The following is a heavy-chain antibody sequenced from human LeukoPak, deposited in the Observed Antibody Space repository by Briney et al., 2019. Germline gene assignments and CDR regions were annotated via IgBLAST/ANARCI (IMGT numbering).Heavy chain of an antibody. V-gene: IGHV3-33*06. Sequence: GRSLRLSCAASGFTFSSCGMHWVRQAPGRGLEWVAVIWNDGGYKYYADSVKGRFTISRDNSKNTLYLEMNSLRAEDTAVYYCAKPTRGSGSFLIEYWGQGTLVTVSS. D-gene: IGHD1-26*01. CDR2: IWNDGGYK. CDR3: AKPTRGSGSFLIEY. J-gene: IGHJ4*02. CDR1: GFTFSSCG.